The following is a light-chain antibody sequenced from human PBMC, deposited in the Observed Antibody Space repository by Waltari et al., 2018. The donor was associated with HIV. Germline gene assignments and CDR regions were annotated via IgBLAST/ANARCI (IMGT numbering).Light chain of an antibody. CDR2: EDK. CDR1: SSDVGGYNY. J-gene: IGLJ2*01. CDR3: SSYTGTSTHVV. Sequence: QSDLTQPASVSGSPGQSITISCTGTSSDVGGYNYVSWYQQHPGKAPKLMIYEDKNRPSGVPKRFSCSKSGNTASLTISVLQAEDEAYYYFSSYTGTSTHVVFGGGTKLTVL. V-gene: IGLV2-14*01.